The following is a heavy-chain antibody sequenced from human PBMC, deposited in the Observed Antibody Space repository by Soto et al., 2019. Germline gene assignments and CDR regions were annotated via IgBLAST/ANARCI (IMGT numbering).Heavy chain of an antibody. J-gene: IGHJ5*02. V-gene: IGHV3-48*01. CDR1: GFTFSSYS. CDR2: ISSSSSTI. CDR3: ARGHIAARVVGPGYSHNWFDP. D-gene: IGHD6-6*01. Sequence: PGGSLRLSCAASGFTFSSYSMNWVRQAPGKGLEWVSYISSSSSTIYYADSVKGRFTISRDNAKNSLYLQMNSLRAEDTAVYYCARGHIAARVVGPGYSHNWFDPWGQGTLVTVSS.